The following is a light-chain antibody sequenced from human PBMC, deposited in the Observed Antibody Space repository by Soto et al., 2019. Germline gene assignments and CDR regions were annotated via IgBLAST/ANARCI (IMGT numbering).Light chain of an antibody. J-gene: IGKJ1*01. CDR1: QSISSW. CDR3: QQYNSYPWT. Sequence: DIQMTQSPSTLSASVEDRITITCRASQSISSWLAWYQQKPGEAPKLLIYKASSLESGVPSRFSGSGSGTEFTLTISSLQPDDFATYYCQQYNSYPWTFGQGTKVEIK. V-gene: IGKV1-5*03. CDR2: KAS.